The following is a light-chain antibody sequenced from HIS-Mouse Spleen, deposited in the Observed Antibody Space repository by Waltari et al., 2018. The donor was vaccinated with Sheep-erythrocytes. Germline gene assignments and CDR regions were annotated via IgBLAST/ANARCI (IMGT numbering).Light chain of an antibody. Sequence: SSELTQPPSVSVSPGQTASITCSGDKLGDQYACWYQQKPGPSPVLVFYQDTKRPSGITERFSGSNSGNTATLTISGTQAMDEADYYCQAWDSSIVVFGGGTKLTVL. CDR1: KLGDQY. CDR2: QDT. V-gene: IGLV3-1*01. CDR3: QAWDSSIVV. J-gene: IGLJ2*01.